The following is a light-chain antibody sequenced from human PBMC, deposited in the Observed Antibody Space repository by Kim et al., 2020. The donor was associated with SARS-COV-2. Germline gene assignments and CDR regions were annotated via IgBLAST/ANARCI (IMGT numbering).Light chain of an antibody. J-gene: IGLJ3*02. V-gene: IGLV3-19*01. CDR3: DSRDSSGNHLV. CDR1: SLRDYY. CDR2: YKN. Sequence: ALVQTVRITCQGDSLRDYYASWYQQKAGQAPLLVIYYKNNRPSGIPDRFSGSNSGNTASLTITGAQAEDEAVYYCDSRDSSGNHLVFGGGTQLTVL.